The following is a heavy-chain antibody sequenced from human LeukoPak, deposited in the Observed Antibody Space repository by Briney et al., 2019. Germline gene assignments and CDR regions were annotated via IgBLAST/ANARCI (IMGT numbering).Heavy chain of an antibody. Sequence: ASVKVSCKASGYTFTAHYIHWVRQAPGQRLEWMGWIDPNSGGTNYAQKFLGSVTMTGDTSINTAFMELSRLRSDDTAIYYCARGRGTTMVRGVITNYFDLWGRGSLVTVSS. CDR2: IDPNSGGT. J-gene: IGHJ2*01. CDR1: GYTFTAHY. CDR3: ARGRGTTMVRGVITNYFDL. V-gene: IGHV1-2*02. D-gene: IGHD3-10*01.